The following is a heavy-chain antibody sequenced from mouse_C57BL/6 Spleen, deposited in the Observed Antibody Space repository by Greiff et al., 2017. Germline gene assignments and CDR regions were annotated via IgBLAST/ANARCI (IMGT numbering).Heavy chain of an antibody. V-gene: IGHV1-4*01. CDR2: INPSSGYT. CDR1: GYTFTSYT. J-gene: IGHJ4*01. CDR3: ARYDYDVDYAMDY. D-gene: IGHD2-4*01. Sequence: VQLQQSGAELARPGASVKMSCKASGYTFTSYTMHWVKQRPGQGLEWIGYINPSSGYTKYNQKFKDKATLTADKSSSTAYMQLSSLTSEDSAVYYCARYDYDVDYAMDYWGQGTSVTVSS.